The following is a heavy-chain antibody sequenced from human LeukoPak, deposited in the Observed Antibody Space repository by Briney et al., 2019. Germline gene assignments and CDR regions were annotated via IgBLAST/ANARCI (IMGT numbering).Heavy chain of an antibody. CDR3: ARGLWLLDNWFDP. CDR1: GFTFSSYS. J-gene: IGHJ5*02. CDR2: ISSSSSYI. V-gene: IGHV3-21*01. Sequence: GGSLRLSCAASGFTFSSYSMNWVRQAPVKGLEWVSSISSSSSYIYYADSVKGRFTISRDNAKNSLYLQMNSLRAEDTAVYYCARGLWLLDNWFDPWGQGTLVTVSS. D-gene: IGHD5-18*01.